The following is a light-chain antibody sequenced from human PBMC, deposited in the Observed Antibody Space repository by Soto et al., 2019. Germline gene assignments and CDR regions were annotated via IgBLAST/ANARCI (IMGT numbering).Light chain of an antibody. CDR1: TGAVTSGHH. CDR3: LLTFRGPWV. V-gene: IGLV7-46*01. CDR2: DTS. J-gene: IGLJ3*02. Sequence: QAVVTQEPSLTVSPGGTVTLTCASSTGAVTSGHHTYWFQQKPGQAPRILIFDTSKRHSWTPARFSGSLLGGQAALTLSGAQPEDEAEYYCLLTFRGPWVFGGGHKVTVL.